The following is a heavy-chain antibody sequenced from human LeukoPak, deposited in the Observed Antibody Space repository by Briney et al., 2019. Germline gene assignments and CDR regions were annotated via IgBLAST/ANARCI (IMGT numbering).Heavy chain of an antibody. CDR2: MNPNSGNT. Sequence: GASVKVSCKASGGTFSSYAISWVRQATGQGLEWMGWMNPNSGNTGYAQKFQGRVTITRNTSISTAYMELSSLRSEDTAVYYCARGRYSGSYYGYWGQGTLVTVSS. CDR3: ARGRYSGSYYGY. J-gene: IGHJ4*02. V-gene: IGHV1-8*03. CDR1: GGTFSSYA. D-gene: IGHD1-26*01.